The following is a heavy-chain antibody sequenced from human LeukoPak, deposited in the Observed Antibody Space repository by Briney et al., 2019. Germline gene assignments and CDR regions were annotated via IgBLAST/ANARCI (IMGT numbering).Heavy chain of an antibody. CDR3: ARVGLDDYDFWSGYSY. D-gene: IGHD3-3*01. CDR2: ISAYNGNT. Sequence: ASVKVSCKASGYTFTSYGISWVRQAPGQGLEWMGWISAYNGNTNYAQKFQGRVTMTRDTSISTAYMELSRLRSDDTAVYYCARVGLDDYDFWSGYSYWGQGTLVTVSS. V-gene: IGHV1-18*01. CDR1: GYTFTSYG. J-gene: IGHJ4*02.